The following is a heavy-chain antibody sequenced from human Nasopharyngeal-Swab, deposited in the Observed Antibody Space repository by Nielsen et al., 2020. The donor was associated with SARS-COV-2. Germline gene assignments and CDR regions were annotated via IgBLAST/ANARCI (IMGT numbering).Heavy chain of an antibody. CDR2: IWYDGSNK. V-gene: IGHV3-33*01. D-gene: IGHD4-17*01. J-gene: IGHJ4*02. Sequence: GESLKISCAASGFTFSSYGMHWVRQAPGKGLEWVAVIWYDGSNKYYADSVKGRFTISRDNSKNTLYLQMNSLRAEDTAVYYCARRFDYGDPLDYWGQRTLVTVSS. CDR3: ARRFDYGDPLDY. CDR1: GFTFSSYG.